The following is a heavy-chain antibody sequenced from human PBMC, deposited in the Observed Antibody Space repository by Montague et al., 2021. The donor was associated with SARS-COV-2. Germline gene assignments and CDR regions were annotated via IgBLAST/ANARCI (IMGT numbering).Heavy chain of an antibody. V-gene: IGHV4-34*01. CDR2: INLSGST. CDR3: ARGARQGYGFRLGSFDA. CDR1: GGSFSGYY. J-gene: IGHJ4*02. Sequence: SETLSLTCAVYGGSFSGYYWNWIRQPPGKGMEWIGEINLSGSTNYNPYLKSRVTMSVDTSKNQFSLKLSSVTAADTAVYYCARGARQGYGFRLGSFDAWGQGTLVTVSS. D-gene: IGHD3-10*01.